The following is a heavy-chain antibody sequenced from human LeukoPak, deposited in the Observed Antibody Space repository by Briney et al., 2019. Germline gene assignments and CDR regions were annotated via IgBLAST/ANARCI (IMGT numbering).Heavy chain of an antibody. J-gene: IGHJ4*02. D-gene: IGHD3-22*01. Sequence: GGSLRLSCAASGFTFSSYSMNWVRQAPGKGLEWVSYISSSGSTIYYADSVKGRFTISRDNAKNSLYLQMNSLRAEDTAVYYSARGARPVNLLPDYWGQGTLVTVSS. V-gene: IGHV3-48*04. CDR3: ARGARPVNLLPDY. CDR2: ISSSGSTI. CDR1: GFTFSSYS.